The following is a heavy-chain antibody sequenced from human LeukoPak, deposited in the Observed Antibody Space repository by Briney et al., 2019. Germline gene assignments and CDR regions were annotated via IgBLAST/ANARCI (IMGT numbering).Heavy chain of an antibody. CDR2: IYPGDSDT. CDR1: GYIFTNYW. CDR3: TSTDYTNCRDDF. J-gene: IGHJ4*02. D-gene: IGHD2-2*01. V-gene: IGHV5-51*01. Sequence: AASQKISCEGSGYIFTNYWIGWGRPMPRKGLELLGIIYPGDSDTRYSPSFQGQVTISADKSSSTAYLQWSSLKATDPAMYCYTSTDYTNCRDDFWGQGTMVTVSS.